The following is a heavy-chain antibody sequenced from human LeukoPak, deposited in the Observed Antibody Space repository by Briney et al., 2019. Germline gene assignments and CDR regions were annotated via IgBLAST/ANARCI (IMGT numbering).Heavy chain of an antibody. D-gene: IGHD3-10*01. V-gene: IGHV4-61*02. CDR1: GGSISSGSYY. J-gene: IGHJ4*02. CDR3: ARGLYYGSGSYYTPPMGY. CDR2: IYTSGST. Sequence: PSQTLSLTCTVSGGSISSGSYYWSWIRQPAGKGLEWIGRIYTSGSTNYNPSLKSRVTISVDTSKNQFSLKLSSVTAADTAVYYCARGLYYGSGSYYTPPMGYWGQGTLVTVSS.